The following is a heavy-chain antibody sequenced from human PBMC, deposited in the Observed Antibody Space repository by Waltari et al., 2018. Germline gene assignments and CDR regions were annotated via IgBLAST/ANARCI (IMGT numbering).Heavy chain of an antibody. CDR2: IYSGGSST. CDR3: AKVLLGGNYYFDY. Sequence: EVQLLESGGGLVQPGGSLRLSCAASGFTFSSYAMSWVRQAPGKGLEWVSVIYSGGSSTYYADSGKGRFTISRDNSKNTLYLQMNSLRAEDTAVYYCAKVLLGGNYYFDYWGQGTLVTVSS. CDR1: GFTFSSYA. V-gene: IGHV3-23*03. J-gene: IGHJ4*02. D-gene: IGHD3-16*01.